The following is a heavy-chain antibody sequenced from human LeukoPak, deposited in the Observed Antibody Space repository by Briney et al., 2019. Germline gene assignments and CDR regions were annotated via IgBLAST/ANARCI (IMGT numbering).Heavy chain of an antibody. V-gene: IGHV3-23*01. CDR3: TGQAYYYDTSGFNFDY. J-gene: IGHJ4*02. Sequence: GSLRLSCAASGFTFSNYTMSWVRQSPRKGLEWVSAVSGSGGSTYYADSVRGRFTVSRDNSQITLYLQMNSLGAEDTAVYYCTGQAYYYDTSGFNFDYWGQGIQVAVSS. CDR2: VSGSGGST. D-gene: IGHD3-22*01. CDR1: GFTFSNYT.